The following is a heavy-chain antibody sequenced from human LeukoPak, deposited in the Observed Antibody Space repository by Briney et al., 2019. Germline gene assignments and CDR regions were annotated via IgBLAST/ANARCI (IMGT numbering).Heavy chain of an antibody. CDR2: FYYSGST. D-gene: IGHD3-10*01. J-gene: IGHJ6*02. V-gene: IGHV4-59*01. CDR1: GGSISSYY. Sequence: PSETLSLTCTVSGGSISSYYWSWIRQPPGKGLEWIGYFYYSGSTNYNPSLKSRVTISVDTSKYQFSLKLSSVTAADTAVYYCARVGITMVRGVIITGFYYGMDVWGQGTTVTVSS. CDR3: ARVGITMVRGVIITGFYYGMDV.